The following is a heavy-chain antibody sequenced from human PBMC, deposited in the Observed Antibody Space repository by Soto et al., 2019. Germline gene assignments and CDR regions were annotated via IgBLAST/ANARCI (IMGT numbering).Heavy chain of an antibody. CDR1: GLPFISYG. V-gene: IGHV3-33*01. Sequence: GGSHRHSSTSSGLPFISYGMHWVRQATGKGLEWVAVIWYDGSNKYYADSVKGRFTISRDNSKNTLYLQMNSLRAEDTAVYYCARDTSSGWDPPDYWGQGTLVTVSS. D-gene: IGHD6-19*01. CDR2: IWYDGSNK. J-gene: IGHJ4*02. CDR3: ARDTSSGWDPPDY.